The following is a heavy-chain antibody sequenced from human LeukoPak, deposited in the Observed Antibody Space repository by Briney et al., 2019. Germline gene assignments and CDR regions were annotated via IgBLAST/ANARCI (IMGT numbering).Heavy chain of an antibody. D-gene: IGHD2-21*02. J-gene: IGHJ6*02. V-gene: IGHV3-33*01. CDR1: GFTFSSYG. Sequence: GGSLRLSSAASGFTFSSYGMHWVRQAPGKGLEWVAVIWYDGSNKYYADSVKGRFTISRDNSKNTLYLQMNSLRAEDTAVYYCARDATATDGMDVWGQGTTVTVSS. CDR2: IWYDGSNK. CDR3: ARDATATDGMDV.